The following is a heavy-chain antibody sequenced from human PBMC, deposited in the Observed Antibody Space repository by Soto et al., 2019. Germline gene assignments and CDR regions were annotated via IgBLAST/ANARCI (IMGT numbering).Heavy chain of an antibody. D-gene: IGHD3-16*01. Sequence: RRLSCAASGFSFSNSGMHWVRQAPGKGLEWVAVIWFDGRTKFCAHSVNGRFSISRDNSNNTLYLQMDNLRIDDTAVYYCARGRVQAGNGGDRFDPWGQGTLVTVSS. CDR2: IWFDGRTK. CDR1: GFSFSNSG. CDR3: ARGRVQAGNGGDRFDP. J-gene: IGHJ5*02. V-gene: IGHV3-33*01.